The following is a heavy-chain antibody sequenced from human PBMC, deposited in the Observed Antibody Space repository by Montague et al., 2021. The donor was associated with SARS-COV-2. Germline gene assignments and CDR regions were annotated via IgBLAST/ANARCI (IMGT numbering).Heavy chain of an antibody. CDR2: IYYSGST. J-gene: IGHJ3*02. V-gene: IGHV4-59*01. Sequence: SETLSLTSTLSGGSISSYYWNWIRETPGKGLEWIGYIYYSGSTNYNPSLKSRVTISVDTSKNQFSLKLSSVTAADTAVYYCARGFDIWGQGTMVTVSS. CDR1: GGSISSYY. CDR3: ARGFDI.